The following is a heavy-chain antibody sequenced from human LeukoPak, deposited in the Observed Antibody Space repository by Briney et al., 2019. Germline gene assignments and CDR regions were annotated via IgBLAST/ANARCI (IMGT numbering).Heavy chain of an antibody. CDR2: IYYSGST. Sequence: PSETLSLTCTVSGGAISSYYCSWIRQPPGKGLEWIGYIYYSGSTNYNPSLKSRVTISVDTSKNQFSLRLSSVTAADTAVYYCARGSVGAAAGTEYYYYYMDVWGKGTTVTISS. D-gene: IGHD6-13*01. V-gene: IGHV4-59*01. CDR3: ARGSVGAAAGTEYYYYYMDV. J-gene: IGHJ6*03. CDR1: GGAISSYY.